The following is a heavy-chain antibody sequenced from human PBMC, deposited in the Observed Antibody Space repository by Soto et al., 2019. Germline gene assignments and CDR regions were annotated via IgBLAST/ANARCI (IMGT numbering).Heavy chain of an antibody. J-gene: IGHJ6*02. V-gene: IGHV4-39*01. Sequence: QLQLQESGPGLVKPSETLCLICTVSPDSITSSGYYWGWIRQTPGKGLEWIGSIYYNGTTYYNPSLKSRVFISVDASKDQFSLRLKSVTVADTATFYCVRHEVALSGAYNMDVWGRGTTVTVS. CDR1: PDSITSSGYY. D-gene: IGHD1-1*01. CDR2: IYYNGTT. CDR3: VRHEVALSGAYNMDV.